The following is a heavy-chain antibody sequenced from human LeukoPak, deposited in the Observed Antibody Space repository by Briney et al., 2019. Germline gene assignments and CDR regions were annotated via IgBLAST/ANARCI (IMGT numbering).Heavy chain of an antibody. J-gene: IGHJ4*02. CDR2: ISGGGGRT. Sequence: PGGSLRLSCAASGFTFSGYSMNLVRQAPGKGLEGVSTISGGGGRTWYADSVKGRLTISRDNSKNTVDVQLNSLRAEDTAVYYCAKFRGSEKTAIDCWGQGTLVTVSS. D-gene: IGHD6-25*01. CDR1: GFTFSGYS. V-gene: IGHV3-23*01. CDR3: AKFRGSEKTAIDC.